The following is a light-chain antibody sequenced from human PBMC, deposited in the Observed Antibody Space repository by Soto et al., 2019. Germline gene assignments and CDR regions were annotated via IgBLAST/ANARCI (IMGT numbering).Light chain of an antibody. J-gene: IGKJ1*01. CDR3: QQYHSYSRA. CDR1: QSISSW. V-gene: IGKV1-5*03. Sequence: DIQMTQSPSTLSASVGDRVTITCRASQSISSWLAWYQQKPGNAPKLLIYEASILETGVPTRFSGSASGTEFTHTNSSLQPDDFPTYYYQQYHSYSRAFGQGTKVDFK. CDR2: EAS.